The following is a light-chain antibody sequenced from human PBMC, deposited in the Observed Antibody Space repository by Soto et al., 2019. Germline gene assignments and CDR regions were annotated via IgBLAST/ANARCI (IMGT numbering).Light chain of an antibody. Sequence: EIVMTQSPATLSVSPGERATLSCRASQSVSSNLAWYQQKPGQAPRLLIYGASTRATGIPARFSGSGSGTELTLTISSVQSKVFAVYYCQQYNNWWTFGQGTKLEIK. CDR3: QQYNNWWT. V-gene: IGKV3-15*01. CDR2: GAS. J-gene: IGKJ1*01. CDR1: QSVSSN.